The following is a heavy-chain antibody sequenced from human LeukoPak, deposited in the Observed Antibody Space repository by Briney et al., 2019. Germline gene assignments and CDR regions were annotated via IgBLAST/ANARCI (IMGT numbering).Heavy chain of an antibody. Sequence: GGSLRLSGAASGFTFSSYGMHWVRQTPGKGLEGVAVISYDGSNKYYADSVKGRFTISRDNSKNTLYLQMNSLRAEDTAVYYCARELYNWNVPNFDYWGQGTLVTVSS. V-gene: IGHV3-30*03. CDR3: ARELYNWNVPNFDY. D-gene: IGHD1-1*01. CDR1: GFTFSSYG. CDR2: ISYDGSNK. J-gene: IGHJ4*02.